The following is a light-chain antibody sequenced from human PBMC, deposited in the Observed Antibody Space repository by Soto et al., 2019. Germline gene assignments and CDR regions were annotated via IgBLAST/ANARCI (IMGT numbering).Light chain of an antibody. J-gene: IGKJ1*01. CDR1: QSVRNNY. V-gene: IGKV3-20*01. Sequence: EIVLTQAPGTLSLSPGERATLSCRASQSVRNNYLAWYQQKPGQAPRLLIYGASNRATGIPDRFSGSVSGTDFILTISRREPEDFAVYYCQQYGISGTFGQGTKVEIK. CDR2: GAS. CDR3: QQYGISGT.